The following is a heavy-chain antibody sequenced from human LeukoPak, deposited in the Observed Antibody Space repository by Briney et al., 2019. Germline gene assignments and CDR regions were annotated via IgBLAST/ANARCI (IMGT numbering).Heavy chain of an antibody. V-gene: IGHV3-30*18. CDR2: ISYDGSNK. D-gene: IGHD3-3*01. CDR3: AKDWYYDFWSGSLDY. Sequence: PGGSLRLSCAASGFTFSSYGMHWVRQAPGKGLEWVAVISYDGSNKYYADSVKGRFTISRDNSKNTLYLQMNSLRAEDTAVYYCAKDWYYDFWSGSLDYWGQGTLVTVSS. J-gene: IGHJ4*02. CDR1: GFTFSSYG.